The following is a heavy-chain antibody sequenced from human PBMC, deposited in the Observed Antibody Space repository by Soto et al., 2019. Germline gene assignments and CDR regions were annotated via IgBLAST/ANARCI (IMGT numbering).Heavy chain of an antibody. J-gene: IGHJ6*03. Sequence: PSETLSLTCTVSGGSISSYYWSWIRQPPGKGLEWIGYIYYSGSTNYNPSLKSRVTISVDTSKNQFSLKLSSVTAADTAVYYCARGGVESVYYYYMDVWGKGTTVTVSS. CDR3: ARGGVESVYYYYMDV. V-gene: IGHV4-59*01. CDR2: IYYSGST. CDR1: GGSISSYY.